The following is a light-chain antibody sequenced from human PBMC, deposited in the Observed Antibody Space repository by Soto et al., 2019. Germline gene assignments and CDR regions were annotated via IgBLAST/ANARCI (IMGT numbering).Light chain of an antibody. Sequence: SALTQPASVSESPGQSITISCTGTSSDIGDYDYVSWYQQHPGKAPKLIIYDVSDRPSGVSSRFSGSKSGNTAYLTISGLHAEDEADYYCSSYTSSSTLVVLGGGTKLTVL. J-gene: IGLJ2*01. CDR3: SSYTSSSTLVV. V-gene: IGLV2-14*01. CDR1: SSDIGDYDY. CDR2: DVS.